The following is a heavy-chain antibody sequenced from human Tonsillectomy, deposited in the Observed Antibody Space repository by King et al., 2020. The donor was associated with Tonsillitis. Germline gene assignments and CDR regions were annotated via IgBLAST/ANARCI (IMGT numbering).Heavy chain of an antibody. V-gene: IGHV4-59*01. Sequence: VQLQESGPGLVKPSETLSLTCTVSGGSISSYYWSWIRQPPGKGLEWIGDIYYSGSTNYNPSLKRRVTISVDTSKNQFSLKLSSVTAADTAVYYCARVAGYSSSWFDYWGQGTLVPVSS. CDR2: IYYSGST. CDR3: ARVAGYSSSWFDY. J-gene: IGHJ4*02. D-gene: IGHD6-13*01. CDR1: GGSISSYY.